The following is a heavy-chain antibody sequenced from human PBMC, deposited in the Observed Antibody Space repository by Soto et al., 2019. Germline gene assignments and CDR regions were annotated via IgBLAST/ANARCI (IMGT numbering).Heavy chain of an antibody. CDR1: GYSFTSYW. D-gene: IGHD3-22*01. CDR3: ARPQTYYYDSSGYHLGY. CDR2: IYPGDSDT. V-gene: IGHV5-51*01. Sequence: LKISCKGSGYSFTSYWIGWVRQMPGKGLEWMGIIYPGDSDTRYSPSFQGQVTISADKSISTAYLQWSSLKASDTAMYYCARPQTYYYDSSGYHLGYWGQGTLVTVSS. J-gene: IGHJ4*02.